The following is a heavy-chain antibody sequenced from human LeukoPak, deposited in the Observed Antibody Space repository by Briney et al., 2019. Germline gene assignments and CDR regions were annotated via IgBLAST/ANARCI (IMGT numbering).Heavy chain of an antibody. J-gene: IGHJ4*02. CDR1: GFTFSSYG. D-gene: IGHD1-14*01. Sequence: GGSLRLSCAASGFTFSSYGMSWVRQAPGKGLEWVSAISGSGGSTYYADSVKGRFTISRDNSKNTLYLQMNSLRAADTAVYYCTKGATLTTFDYWGQGTLVTVSS. CDR2: ISGSGGST. V-gene: IGHV3-23*01. CDR3: TKGATLTTFDY.